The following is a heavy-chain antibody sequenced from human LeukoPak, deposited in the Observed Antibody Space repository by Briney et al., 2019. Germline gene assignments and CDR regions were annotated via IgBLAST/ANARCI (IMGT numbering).Heavy chain of an antibody. J-gene: IGHJ4*02. CDR2: ISWNSGNI. V-gene: IGHV3-9*01. CDR3: ARDFCSTTSCRFDY. CDR1: GFTFDDYA. Sequence: GGSLRLSCAASGFTFDDYAMHWVRQAPGKGLEWVSGISWNSGNIGYADSVKGRFTISRDNAQNSFYLQMNSLRAEDTAVYYCARDFCSTTSCRFDYWGQGTPVTVSS. D-gene: IGHD2-2*01.